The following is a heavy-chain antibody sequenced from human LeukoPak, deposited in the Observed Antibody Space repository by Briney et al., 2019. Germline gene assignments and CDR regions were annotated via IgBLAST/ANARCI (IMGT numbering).Heavy chain of an antibody. J-gene: IGHJ3*02. V-gene: IGHV4-38-2*01. CDR3: ARHRSGPNAFDI. Sequence: LRLSCAASGFTFSSYEMNWIRQPPGKGLEWVGSIYHSGSTYYNPSLKSRVTISVDTSKNQFSLKLSSVTAADTAVYYCARHRSGPNAFDIWGQGTMVTVSS. CDR1: GFTFSSYE. D-gene: IGHD3-3*01. CDR2: IYHSGST.